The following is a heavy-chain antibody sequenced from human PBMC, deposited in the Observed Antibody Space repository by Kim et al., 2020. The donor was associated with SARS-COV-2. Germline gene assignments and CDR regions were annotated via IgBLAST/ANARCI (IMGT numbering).Heavy chain of an antibody. D-gene: IGHD3-10*01. CDR2: INRGGST. J-gene: IGHJ4*02. Sequence: SETLSLTCAVYGGSFSGYYWTWIRQPPGKGLEWVGEINRGGSTSYNPSLESRVTISLDTSKNRFSLKLSSLTAADTAAYYCASGLGSGSYYGFWCQGTLV. CDR3: ASGLGSGSYYGF. CDR1: GGSFSGYY. V-gene: IGHV4-34*01.